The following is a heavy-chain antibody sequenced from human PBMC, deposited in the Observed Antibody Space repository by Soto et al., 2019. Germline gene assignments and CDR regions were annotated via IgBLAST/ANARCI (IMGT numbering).Heavy chain of an antibody. Sequence: PGGSLRLSCAASGFPFSHFGVNWVRQGPGKGLEWVSYIDSSSRNVYYADSVKGRFSISRDNAKNSLYLQMNSLRDEDTAVYYCAYSTDYYYGMDVWGQGTTVTVSS. CDR1: GFPFSHFG. D-gene: IGHD2-8*02. CDR3: AYSTDYYYGMDV. CDR2: IDSSSRNV. V-gene: IGHV3-48*02. J-gene: IGHJ6*02.